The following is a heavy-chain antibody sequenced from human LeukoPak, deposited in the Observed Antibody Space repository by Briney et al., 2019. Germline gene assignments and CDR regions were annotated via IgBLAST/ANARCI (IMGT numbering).Heavy chain of an antibody. CDR3: AKGGPYYDILTGYYRGDYYYYYMDV. J-gene: IGHJ6*03. CDR2: ISGSGGST. D-gene: IGHD3-9*01. V-gene: IGHV3-23*01. CDR1: GFTFSSYG. Sequence: PGGSLRLSCAASGFTFSSYGMSWVRQAPGKGLEWVSSISGSGGSTYYADSVKGRFTISRDNSKNTLYLQMNSLRAEDTAVYYCAKGGPYYDILTGYYRGDYYYYYMDVWGKGTTVTISS.